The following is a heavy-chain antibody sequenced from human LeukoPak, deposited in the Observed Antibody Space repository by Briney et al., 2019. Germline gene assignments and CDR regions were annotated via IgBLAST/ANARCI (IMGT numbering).Heavy chain of an antibody. CDR1: GFTLSSYC. CDR2: ILYDGSNK. CDR3: AKVYGGNGNDAFDI. J-gene: IGHJ3*02. V-gene: IGHV3-30*18. D-gene: IGHD4-23*01. Sequence: PGRSLRLSCAASGFTLSSYCMHWVRQAPGKGLEWVALILYDGSNKYYADSVKGRFTISRDNSKNTLYLQMNSLRAEDTAVYYCAKVYGGNGNDAFDIWGQGTMVTVSS.